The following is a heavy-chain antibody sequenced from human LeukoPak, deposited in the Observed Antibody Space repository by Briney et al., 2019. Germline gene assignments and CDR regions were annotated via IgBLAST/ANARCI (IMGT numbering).Heavy chain of an antibody. CDR2: IFWDDDK. CDR1: GFSLSTSGVG. Sequence: KESGPTLVKPTQTLTLTCTFSGFSLSTSGVGVGRIRQPPGKALEWLALIFWDDDKRYSPSLRSRLTITKDTSKNLVVLTMTNMDPVDTATYYCAHRAGVDGDLDYWGQGTLVTVSS. V-gene: IGHV2-5*02. J-gene: IGHJ4*02. D-gene: IGHD4-17*01. CDR3: AHRAGVDGDLDY.